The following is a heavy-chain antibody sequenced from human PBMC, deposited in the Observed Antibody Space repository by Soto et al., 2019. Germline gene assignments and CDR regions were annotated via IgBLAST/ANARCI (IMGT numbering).Heavy chain of an antibody. Sequence: PGGSLRLSCAASGFTFSSYSMNWVRQAPGKGLEWVSYISSSSSTIYYADSVKGRFTISRDNAKNSLYLQMNSLRAEDTAVYYCARDFARPDPNWFDPWGQGTLVTVSS. CDR2: ISSSSSTI. CDR3: ARDFARPDPNWFDP. CDR1: GFTFSSYS. V-gene: IGHV3-48*01. J-gene: IGHJ5*02. D-gene: IGHD2-21*01.